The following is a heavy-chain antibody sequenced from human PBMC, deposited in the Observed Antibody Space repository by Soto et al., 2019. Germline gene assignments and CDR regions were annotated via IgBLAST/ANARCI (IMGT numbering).Heavy chain of an antibody. CDR1: GGSFSGYY. D-gene: IGHD3-16*02. CDR3: ASGVWGSYRR. CDR2: INHSGST. J-gene: IGHJ4*02. Sequence: PSETLSLTCAVYGGSFSGYYWSWIRQPPGKGLEWIGEINHSGSTNYNPSLKSRVTISVDTSKNQFSLKLSSVTAADTAVYYCASGVWGSYRRWGQGTLVTAPQ. V-gene: IGHV4-34*01.